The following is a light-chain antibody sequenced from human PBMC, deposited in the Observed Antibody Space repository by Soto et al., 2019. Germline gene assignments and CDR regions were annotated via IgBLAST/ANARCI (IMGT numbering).Light chain of an antibody. CDR3: QQHNQWPIT. V-gene: IGKV3D-15*01. Sequence: IVIPQIPTTLSVSPGETASLSCRASQSAGNFLAWYQQKPGQAPRLLIYYISTRATGIPARFSGSGSGTEFTLTINSLQSEDSAVYYCQQHNQWPITFGQGTRLEIK. CDR1: QSAGNF. CDR2: YIS. J-gene: IGKJ5*01.